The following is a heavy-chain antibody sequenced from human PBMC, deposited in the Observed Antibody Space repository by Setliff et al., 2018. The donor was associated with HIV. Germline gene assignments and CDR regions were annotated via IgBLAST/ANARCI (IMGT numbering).Heavy chain of an antibody. CDR3: ARNQGDSSGWYAGDY. J-gene: IGHJ4*01. CDR1: GYSFTNYY. V-gene: IGHV1-46*01. CDR2: ISPGGGST. Sequence: GASVKVSCKASGYSFTNYYIHWVRQAPGQGLAWMGKISPGGGSTSKEQKFQGRFTMTRDTSTSTVYMDLRNLRSEDTAVYYCARNQGDSSGWYAGDYWGHGTLVTVSS. D-gene: IGHD6-19*01.